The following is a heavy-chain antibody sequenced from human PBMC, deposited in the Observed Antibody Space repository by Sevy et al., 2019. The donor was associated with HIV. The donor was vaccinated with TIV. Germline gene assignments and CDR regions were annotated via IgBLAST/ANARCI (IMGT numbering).Heavy chain of an antibody. V-gene: IGHV3-33*01. D-gene: IGHD1-26*01. Sequence: GGSLRLSCAASGFTFSSSGMHWVRQAPGKGLEWVAVIWYDGSNKYYADSVKGRFTISRDNSKNTLYLQMNSLRAEDTAVYYCARDGSGGYSYFDYWGQGTLVTVSS. CDR1: GFTFSSSG. CDR2: IWYDGSNK. CDR3: ARDGSGGYSYFDY. J-gene: IGHJ4*02.